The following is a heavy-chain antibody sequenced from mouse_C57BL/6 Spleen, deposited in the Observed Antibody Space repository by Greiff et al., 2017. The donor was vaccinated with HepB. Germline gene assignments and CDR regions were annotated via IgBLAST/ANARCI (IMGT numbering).Heavy chain of an antibody. J-gene: IGHJ4*01. V-gene: IGHV1-50*01. D-gene: IGHD1-1*01. CDR3: ARFYYYGSSYTYYAMDD. CDR1: GYTFTSYW. Sequence: VQLQQPGAELVKPGASVKLSCKASGYTFTSYWMQWVKQRPGQGLEWIGEIDPSDSYTNYNHKFKGKATLTVDTSSSTTYMQRSSLTSEDSAVYYCARFYYYGSSYTYYAMDDWGQGTSVTVSS. CDR2: IDPSDSYT.